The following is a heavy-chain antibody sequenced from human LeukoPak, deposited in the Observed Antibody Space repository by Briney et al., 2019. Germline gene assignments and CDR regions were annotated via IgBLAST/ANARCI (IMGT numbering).Heavy chain of an antibody. CDR3: ARVLTLRFDP. V-gene: IGHV4-59*11. D-gene: IGHD3-9*01. CDR1: GGSISSHY. Sequence: PSETLSLTCTVSGGSISSHYWSWIRQPPGKGLEWIGYIYYSGSTNYNPSLKSRVTISVDTSKNQFSLKLSSVTAADTAVYYCARVLTLRFDPWGQGTLVTVSS. J-gene: IGHJ5*02. CDR2: IYYSGST.